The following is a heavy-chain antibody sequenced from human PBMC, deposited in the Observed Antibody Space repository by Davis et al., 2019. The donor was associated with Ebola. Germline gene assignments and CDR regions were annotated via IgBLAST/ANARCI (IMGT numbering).Heavy chain of an antibody. CDR1: GGSFSGYY. V-gene: IGHV4-34*01. Sequence: PSETLSLTCAVYGGSFSGYYWSWIRQPPGKGLEWIGEINHSGSTNYNPSLKSRVTISVDTSKNQFSLKLSSVTAADTAVYYCARGGVTMVQGVISYYYYYYGMDVWGQGTMVTVSS. CDR2: INHSGST. CDR3: ARGGVTMVQGVISYYYYYYGMDV. J-gene: IGHJ6*02. D-gene: IGHD3-10*01.